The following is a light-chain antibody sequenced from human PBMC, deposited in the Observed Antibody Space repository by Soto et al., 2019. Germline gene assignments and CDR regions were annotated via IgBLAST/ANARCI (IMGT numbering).Light chain of an antibody. J-gene: IGKJ2*01. V-gene: IGKV1-5*03. CDR1: QSISSW. CDR3: QQYNSYSRT. Sequence: DIQMTQCPSTLSASVGDRVSITCLASQSISSWLAWYQQKPGKAPKLLIYKASSLESGVPSRFSGSGSGTEFTLTISSLQPDDFATYYCQQYNSYSRTFGQGTKVDIK. CDR2: KAS.